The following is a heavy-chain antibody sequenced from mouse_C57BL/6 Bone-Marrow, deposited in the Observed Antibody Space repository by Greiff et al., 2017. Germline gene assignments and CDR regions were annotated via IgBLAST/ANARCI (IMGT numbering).Heavy chain of an antibody. CDR3: ARGGIIYSWFAY. CDR2: IYPRDGST. J-gene: IGHJ3*01. CDR1: GYTFTDHT. V-gene: IGHV1-78*01. D-gene: IGHD1-1*01. Sequence: VQLQQSDAELAKPGASVKISCKVSGYTFTDHTIHWMKQRPEQGLEWIGSIYPRDGSTKYNEKFKGKATLTADKSSSTAYMQLNSLTSEDSAVYFCARGGIIYSWFAYWGQGTLVTVSA.